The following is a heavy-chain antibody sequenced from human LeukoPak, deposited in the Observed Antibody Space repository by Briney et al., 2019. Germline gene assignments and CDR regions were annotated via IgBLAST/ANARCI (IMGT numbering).Heavy chain of an antibody. D-gene: IGHD4-17*01. CDR1: GGSISSGPYF. CDR3: ARHSWVNGYFDF. J-gene: IGHJ4*02. CDR2: LYDGGST. Sequence: SETLSLTCSVSGGSISSGPYFWSWIRQSPGQGLEWIGYLYDGGSTHYNPSLKSRVIISVDTSKNQFSLNLNSVTAADTAVYFCARHSWVNGYFDFWGQGTLVTVSS. V-gene: IGHV4-59*08.